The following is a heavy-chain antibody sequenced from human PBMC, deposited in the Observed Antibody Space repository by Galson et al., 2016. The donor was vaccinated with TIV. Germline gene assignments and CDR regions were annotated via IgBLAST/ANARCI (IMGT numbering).Heavy chain of an antibody. J-gene: IGHJ4*02. D-gene: IGHD3-3*01. V-gene: IGHV1-18*01. Sequence: SVKVSCKASGYTFTNYGITWVRQAPGQGPECMGWISAFNGKTEYVEKFQGRVTMTTDTATTTAYMEMTGLRSDDTAVYYCARISYDVWSGYRAPYDFWGQGTRVTVSS. CDR2: ISAFNGKT. CDR3: ARISYDVWSGYRAPYDF. CDR1: GYTFTNYG.